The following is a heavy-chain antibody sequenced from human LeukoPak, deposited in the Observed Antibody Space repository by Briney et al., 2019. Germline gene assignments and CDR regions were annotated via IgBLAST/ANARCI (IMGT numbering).Heavy chain of an antibody. Sequence: SETLSLTCTVSGGSISSSSYYWGWIRQPPGKGLEWIASIYYSGSTYYNPSLKSRVTISVDTSKNQFSLKLSSVTAADTAVYYCARQGGVLRLGEFYYWGQGTLVTVSS. J-gene: IGHJ4*02. CDR2: IYYSGST. CDR3: ARQGGVLRLGEFYY. D-gene: IGHD3-16*01. V-gene: IGHV4-39*01. CDR1: GGSISSSSYY.